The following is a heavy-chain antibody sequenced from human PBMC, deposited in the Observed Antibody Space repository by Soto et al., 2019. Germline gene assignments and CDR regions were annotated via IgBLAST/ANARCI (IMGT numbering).Heavy chain of an antibody. V-gene: IGHV4-39*01. Sequence: SETLSLTCTVSSGSISVTNVFWGWVRQPPGKGLEWSGNIDYSGTAYFSPSLATRVTFHVDTSKNQFSLTLYSVTAADTAVYYCARITGRHLDYWGQGILVTVS. J-gene: IGHJ4*02. CDR1: SGSISVTNVF. CDR3: ARITGRHLDY. CDR2: IDYSGTA. D-gene: IGHD1-20*01.